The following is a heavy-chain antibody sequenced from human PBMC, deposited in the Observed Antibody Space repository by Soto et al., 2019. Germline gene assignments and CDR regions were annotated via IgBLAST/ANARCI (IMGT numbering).Heavy chain of an antibody. V-gene: IGHV5-51*01. Sequence: GESLKISFKGSGYSFTSYWIGWVRQMPGKGLEWMGITYPGDSDTRYSPSFQGQVTISADKSISTAYLQWSSLKASDTAMYYCARSYGSGSPYYYYGMDVWGQGTTVTVSS. CDR3: ARSYGSGSPYYYYGMDV. CDR1: GYSFTSYW. J-gene: IGHJ6*02. CDR2: TYPGDSDT. D-gene: IGHD3-10*01.